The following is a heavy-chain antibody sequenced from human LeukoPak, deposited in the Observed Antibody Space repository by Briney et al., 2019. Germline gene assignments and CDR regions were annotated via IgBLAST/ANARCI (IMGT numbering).Heavy chain of an antibody. Sequence: GGSLRLSCAASGFTFSSYSMNWVRQAPGKGLEWVSSISSSSSYIYYADSVKGRFTISRDNAKNSLYLQMNSLRAEDTAVYYCARAPRIVGATMGGYFDYWGQGTLVTVSS. CDR2: ISSSSSYI. J-gene: IGHJ4*02. D-gene: IGHD1-26*01. CDR3: ARAPRIVGATMGGYFDY. V-gene: IGHV3-21*01. CDR1: GFTFSSYS.